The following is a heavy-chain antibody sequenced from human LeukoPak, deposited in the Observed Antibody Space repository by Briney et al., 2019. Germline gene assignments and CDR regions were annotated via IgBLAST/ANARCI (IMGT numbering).Heavy chain of an antibody. V-gene: IGHV4-34*01. Sequence: SETLSLTCAVYGGSFSGYYWSWIRQPPGKGLEWIGEINHSGSTNYNPSLKSRVTISVDTSKNQFSLKLSSVTAADTAVYYCARVLVGANMRFDYWGQGTLVTVSS. CDR3: ARVLVGANMRFDY. CDR2: INHSGST. D-gene: IGHD1-26*01. CDR1: GGSFSGYY. J-gene: IGHJ4*02.